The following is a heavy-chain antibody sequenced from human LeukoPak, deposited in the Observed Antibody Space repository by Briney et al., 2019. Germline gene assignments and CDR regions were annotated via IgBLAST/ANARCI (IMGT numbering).Heavy chain of an antibody. Sequence: SVKVSCKASGGTFSSYAISWVRQAPGQGLEWMGRIIPIFGIANYAQKFQGRVTITADKSTSTAYMELSSLRSEDTAVYYCARDEGIAVTGVFDYWGQGTLVTVSS. J-gene: IGHJ4*02. V-gene: IGHV1-69*04. CDR1: GGTFSSYA. D-gene: IGHD6-19*01. CDR3: ARDEGIAVTGVFDY. CDR2: IIPIFGIA.